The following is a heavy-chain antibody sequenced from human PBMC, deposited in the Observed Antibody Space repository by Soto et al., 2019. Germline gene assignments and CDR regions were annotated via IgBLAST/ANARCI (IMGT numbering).Heavy chain of an antibody. V-gene: IGHV3-7*05. Sequence: GGSLRLSCAASGFTFSSYWMSWVRQNTGKGLEWVANIKQDGSEKYYVDSVKGRFTISRDNAKNSLYLQMSSLRAEDTAVYYCAKEWCGGDCYPPEYFQHWGQGTLVTVSS. D-gene: IGHD2-21*01. CDR3: AKEWCGGDCYPPEYFQH. CDR2: IKQDGSEK. CDR1: GFTFSSYW. J-gene: IGHJ1*01.